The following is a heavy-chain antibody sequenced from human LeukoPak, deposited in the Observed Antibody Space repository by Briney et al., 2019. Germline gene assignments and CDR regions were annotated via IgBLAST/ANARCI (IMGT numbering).Heavy chain of an antibody. CDR1: GYTFTNYY. V-gene: IGHV1-46*01. J-gene: IGHJ4*02. CDR3: ARDVSYDSRFDY. D-gene: IGHD3-22*01. Sequence: ASVKVSCKATGYTFTNYYIHWVRQAPGQGLEWMGIINPSGGTTTYAQKFQGRVTMTRDTFTTTVYMELSSLRSEDTAVYYCARDVSYDSRFDYWGQGTLVTVSS. CDR2: INPSGGTT.